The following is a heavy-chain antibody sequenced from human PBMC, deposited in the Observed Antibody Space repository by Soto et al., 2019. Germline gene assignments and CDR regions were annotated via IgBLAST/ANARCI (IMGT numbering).Heavy chain of an antibody. J-gene: IGHJ4*02. CDR1: GFTFSSYA. D-gene: IGHD2-15*01. CDR2: ISGNGVNT. CDR3: ARGRSNRGGYSPVFDS. Sequence: ELQLVESGGGLVQTGGSLRLSCAASGFTFSSYAMHWVRQAPGKGLEFVSAISGNGVNTHYANSVRGRFTISRDTSKNTLYLQMGGLRADDMAVYYCARGRSNRGGYSPVFDSWGQGILVTVSS. V-gene: IGHV3-64*01.